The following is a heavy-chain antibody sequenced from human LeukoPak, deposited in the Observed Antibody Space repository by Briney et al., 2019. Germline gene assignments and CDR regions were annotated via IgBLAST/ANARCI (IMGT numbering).Heavy chain of an antibody. CDR2: MYYSGST. CDR1: GGSISSSSYY. J-gene: IGHJ6*02. Sequence: SETLSLTCTVSGGSISSSSYYWSWIRQSPGKGLEWIGYMYYSGSTNYNPSLRSRVTISVDTSKNQFSLKLSSVTAADTAVYYCARHGTSSYYYYAMDVWGQGTTVTVSS. D-gene: IGHD1-1*01. V-gene: IGHV4-61*05. CDR3: ARHGTSSYYYYAMDV.